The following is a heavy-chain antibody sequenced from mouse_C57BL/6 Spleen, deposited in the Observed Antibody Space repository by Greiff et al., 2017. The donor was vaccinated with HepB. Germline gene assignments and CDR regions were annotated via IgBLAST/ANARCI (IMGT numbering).Heavy chain of an antibody. Sequence: VQLQQSGAELVKPGASVKISCKASGYAFSSYWMNWVKQRPGKGLEWIGQIYPGDGDTNYNGKFKGKATLTADKSSSTAYMQLSSLTSEDSAVYCCASHQFITTVDWYCDVWGKGTTVTVSS. V-gene: IGHV1-80*01. J-gene: IGHJ1*03. CDR3: ASHQFITTVDWYCDV. D-gene: IGHD1-1*01. CDR2: IYPGDGDT. CDR1: GYAFSSYW.